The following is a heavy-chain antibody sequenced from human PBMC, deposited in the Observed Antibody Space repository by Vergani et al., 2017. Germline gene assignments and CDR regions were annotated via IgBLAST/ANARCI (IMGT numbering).Heavy chain of an antibody. Sequence: QVQLVESGGGVVQPGRSLRLSCAASGFRFSSYGMNWVRQAPGKGLEWVAVIWYDGSNKYYADSVKGRFTISRDNSKNTLYLQMNSLRAEDTAVYYCATIGYRRWGYYFDYWGQGILVTVSS. CDR2: IWYDGSNK. CDR3: ATIGYRRWGYYFDY. J-gene: IGHJ4*02. D-gene: IGHD2-2*02. V-gene: IGHV3-33*01. CDR1: GFRFSSYG.